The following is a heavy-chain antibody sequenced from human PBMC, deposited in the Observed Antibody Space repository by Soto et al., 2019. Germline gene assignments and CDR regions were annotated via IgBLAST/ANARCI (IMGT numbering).Heavy chain of an antibody. V-gene: IGHV1-2*04. J-gene: IGHJ6*02. CDR2: INPNSGGT. CDR1: GYTFTGYY. D-gene: IGHD3-3*01. Sequence: ASVKVSCKASGYTFTGYYMHWVRQAPGQGLEWMGWINPNSGGTNYAQKFQGWVTMTRDTSISTAYMELSRLRSDDTAVYYCARGRRDDLWSGYSHYYYYGMDVWGQGTTVTVSS. CDR3: ARGRRDDLWSGYSHYYYYGMDV.